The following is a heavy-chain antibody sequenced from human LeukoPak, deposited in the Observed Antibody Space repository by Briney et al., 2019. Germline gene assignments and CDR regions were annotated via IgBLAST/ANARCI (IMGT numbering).Heavy chain of an antibody. J-gene: IGHJ4*02. V-gene: IGHV1-69*13. Sequence: ASVKVSCKASGGTFSSYAISWVRQAPGQGLEWMGGIIPIFGTANYAQKFQGRVTITADEYTSTAYMDLSSLRSEDTAVYYCARDKGRITMIVVPLHYWGQGTLVTVSS. CDR3: ARDKGRITMIVVPLHY. CDR2: IIPIFGTA. D-gene: IGHD3-22*01. CDR1: GGTFSSYA.